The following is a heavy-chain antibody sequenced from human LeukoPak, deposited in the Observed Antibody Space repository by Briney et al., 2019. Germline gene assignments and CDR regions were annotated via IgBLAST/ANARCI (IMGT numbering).Heavy chain of an antibody. CDR3: AAPKDCSSTSCYRGARRDGMDV. J-gene: IGHJ6*02. D-gene: IGHD2-2*01. CDR1: GGSFSGYY. V-gene: IGHV4-34*01. CDR2: INHSGST. Sequence: KASETLSLTCAVYGGSFSGYYWSWIRQPPGKGLEWIGEINHSGSTNYNPSLKSLVTISVDTFKNQFSLKLSSVTAADTAVYYCAAPKDCSSTSCYRGARRDGMDVWGQGTTVTVSS.